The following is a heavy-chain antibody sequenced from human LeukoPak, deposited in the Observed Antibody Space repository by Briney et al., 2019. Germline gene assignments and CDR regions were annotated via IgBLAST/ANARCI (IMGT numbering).Heavy chain of an antibody. Sequence: GASVKVSCTASGYTFTSYDINWVRQATGQGLGWMGWMNPNSGNTGYAQKFQGRVTITRNTSISTAYMELSSLRSEDAAVYYCARGYPLRSGYNWFDPWGQGTLVTVSS. CDR2: MNPNSGNT. D-gene: IGHD3-3*01. CDR3: ARGYPLRSGYNWFDP. CDR1: GYTFTSYD. V-gene: IGHV1-8*03. J-gene: IGHJ5*02.